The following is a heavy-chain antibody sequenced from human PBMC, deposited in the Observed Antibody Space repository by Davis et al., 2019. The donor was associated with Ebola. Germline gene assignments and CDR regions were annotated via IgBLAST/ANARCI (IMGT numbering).Heavy chain of an antibody. CDR1: GFTFDDYT. J-gene: IGHJ6*02. CDR2: ISWDGGST. CDR3: AKDMLHGSDWGDGMDV. Sequence: GESLKISCAASGFTFDDYTMHWVRQAPGKGLEWVSLISWDGGSTYYADSVKGRFTISRDNSKNSLYLQMNSLRTEDTALYYCAKDMLHGSDWGDGMDVWGQGTTVTVSS. D-gene: IGHD3-10*01. V-gene: IGHV3-43*01.